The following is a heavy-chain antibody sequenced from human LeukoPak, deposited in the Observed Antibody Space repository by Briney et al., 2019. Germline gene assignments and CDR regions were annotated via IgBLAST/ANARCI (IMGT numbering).Heavy chain of an antibody. CDR2: ISPSGGST. V-gene: IGHV3-23*01. CDR1: GFTLSSYA. J-gene: IGHJ4*02. Sequence: GGSLRLSCAASGFTLSSYAMTWVRQAPGKGLDWVSTISPSGGSTYYADSVKGRFTISRDISKNTLYLQMNSLRAEDTAVYYCASDPLRMGLTTRDYWGQGALVTVSS. D-gene: IGHD4/OR15-4a*01. CDR3: ASDPLRMGLTTRDY.